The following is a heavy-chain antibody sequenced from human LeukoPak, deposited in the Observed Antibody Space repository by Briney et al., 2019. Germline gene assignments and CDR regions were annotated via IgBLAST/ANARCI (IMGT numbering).Heavy chain of an antibody. D-gene: IGHD4-11*01. J-gene: IGHJ4*02. CDR1: GYTFTSYD. Sequence: ASVKVSCKASGYTFTSYDINWVRQAPGQGLEWMGWISAYNGNTNYAQKPQGRVTMTTDTSTSTAYMGLRSLRSDDTAVYYCARDFPVTTYYFDYWGQGTLVTVSS. CDR3: ARDFPVTTYYFDY. V-gene: IGHV1-18*01. CDR2: ISAYNGNT.